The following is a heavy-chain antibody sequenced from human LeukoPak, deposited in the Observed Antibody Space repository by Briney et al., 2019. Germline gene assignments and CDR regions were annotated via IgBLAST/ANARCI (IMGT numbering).Heavy chain of an antibody. CDR1: GFTFSSYE. CDR3: ARDWATTWYGEYFDH. J-gene: IGHJ4*02. V-gene: IGHV3-48*03. D-gene: IGHD3-10*01. Sequence: GGSLRLSCAASGFTFSSYEMNWVRQAPGKGLEWVSHISGSGENIYYAESVKGRFTISRDNTKNLLYLQMNSLRAEDTAVYYCARDWATTWYGEYFDHWGQGTLVTVSS. CDR2: ISGSGENI.